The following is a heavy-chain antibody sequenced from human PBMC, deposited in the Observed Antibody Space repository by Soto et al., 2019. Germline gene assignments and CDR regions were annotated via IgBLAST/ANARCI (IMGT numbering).Heavy chain of an antibody. CDR1: GGSISSSSYS. D-gene: IGHD3-9*01. CDR2: IYYSGST. J-gene: IGHJ4*02. Sequence: QLQLQESGPGLVKPSETLSLTCTVSGGSISSSSYSWGWIRQPPGTGLEWIGSIYYSGSTYYNPSLKSRVTVSVDTSKNQFSLRLGSVTAADTAVYYCARRSENYNILTGYSYYFDSWGQGTLVTVSS. V-gene: IGHV4-39*01. CDR3: ARRSENYNILTGYSYYFDS.